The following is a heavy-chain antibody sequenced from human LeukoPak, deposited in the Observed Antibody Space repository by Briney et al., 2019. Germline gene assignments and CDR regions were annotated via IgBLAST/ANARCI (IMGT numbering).Heavy chain of an antibody. V-gene: IGHV4-34*01. CDR2: INHSGST. Sequence: ASETLSLTCAVYGGSFSGYYWSWIRQPPGKGLEWIGEINHSGSTNYNPALKSRVNISVETSKNQFPRKLSSVTAAHTAVYYCARGPSWIVVVTAAHYTWFDPWGQGTLVTVSS. CDR1: GGSFSGYY. D-gene: IGHD2-21*02. J-gene: IGHJ5*02. CDR3: ARGPSWIVVVTAAHYTWFDP.